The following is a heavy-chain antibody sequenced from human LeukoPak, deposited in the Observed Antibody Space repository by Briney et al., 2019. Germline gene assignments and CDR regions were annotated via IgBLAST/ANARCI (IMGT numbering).Heavy chain of an antibody. CDR1: GYTFTGYY. Sequence: VASVKVSCKASGYTFTGYYMHWVRQAPGQGLEWMGWINPNSGGTNYAQKFQGWVTMTRDTSISTAYMELSRLRSDDTAVYYCARGIEGYCSGGSCQPPWFDPWGQGTLVTVSS. CDR2: INPNSGGT. D-gene: IGHD2-15*01. J-gene: IGHJ5*02. V-gene: IGHV1-2*04. CDR3: ARGIEGYCSGGSCQPPWFDP.